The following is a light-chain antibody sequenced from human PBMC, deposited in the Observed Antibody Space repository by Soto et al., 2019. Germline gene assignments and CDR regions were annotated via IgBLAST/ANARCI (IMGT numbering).Light chain of an antibody. Sequence: DIQLTQSPSSLSASVGDRVTITCRASQAISSYLAWYQQKPGKVPELLIYATSTLQSGAPSRFSVSGSGTDFTLTISSLQPEDVATYYCHKYNHAPTFGGGTQVEIK. J-gene: IGKJ4*01. CDR1: QAISSY. CDR2: ATS. V-gene: IGKV1-27*01. CDR3: HKYNHAPT.